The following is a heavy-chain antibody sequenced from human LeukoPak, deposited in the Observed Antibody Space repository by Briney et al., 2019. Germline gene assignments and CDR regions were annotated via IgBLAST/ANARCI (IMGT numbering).Heavy chain of an antibody. CDR1: GGSISTGYYY. V-gene: IGHV4-61*02. Sequence: SQTLSLTCTVSGGSISTGYYYWTWIRQPAGKGLEWIGRISHSGNANYNPSLKSRVTMSVDTSKNQFSLNLNSLTAADTALSYCARSPYSGSYDLMGWYFDRWGQGTLVTVSA. CDR2: ISHSGNA. D-gene: IGHD1-26*01. CDR3: ARSPYSGSYDLMGWYFDR. J-gene: IGHJ4*02.